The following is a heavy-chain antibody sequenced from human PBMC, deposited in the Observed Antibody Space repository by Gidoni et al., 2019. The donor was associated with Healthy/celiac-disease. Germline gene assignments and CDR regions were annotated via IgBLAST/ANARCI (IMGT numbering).Heavy chain of an antibody. V-gene: IGHV4-34*01. Sequence: QVQLQQWDAGLLKPSETLSLTCAVYGGSFSGYYWSWIRQPPGKGLEWIGEINHSGSTNYNPSLKSRVTISVDTSKNQFSLKLSSVTAADTAVYYCARGISSTSPHFDYWGQGTLVTVSS. D-gene: IGHD2-2*01. CDR2: INHSGST. CDR3: ARGISSTSPHFDY. CDR1: GGSFSGYY. J-gene: IGHJ4*02.